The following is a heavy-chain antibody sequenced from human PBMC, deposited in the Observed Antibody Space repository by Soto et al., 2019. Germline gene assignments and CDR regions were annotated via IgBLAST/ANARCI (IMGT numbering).Heavy chain of an antibody. J-gene: IGHJ5*02. D-gene: IGHD2-15*01. CDR2: ISAHNGNT. CDR1: GYTFTSYG. CDR3: ARARFGVVVAATTMYNWFDP. Sequence: GASVKVSCKASGYTFTSYGITWVRQAPGQGLEWMGWISAHNGNTDYAQKLQGRVIVTRDTSTSTAYMELRTLRSDDTAVYYCARARFGVVVAATTMYNWFDPWGQGTLVTVSS. V-gene: IGHV1-18*01.